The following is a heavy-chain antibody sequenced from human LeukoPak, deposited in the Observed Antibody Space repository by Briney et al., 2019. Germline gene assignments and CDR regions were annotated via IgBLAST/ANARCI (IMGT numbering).Heavy chain of an antibody. V-gene: IGHV4-39*01. CDR1: GGSISSSSYY. J-gene: IGHJ5*02. CDR2: IYYSGST. D-gene: IGHD5-12*01. Sequence: SETLSLTCTVSGGSISSSSYYWGWIRQPPGKGLEWIGSIYYSGSTYYNPSRKSRVTISVDTSKNQFSLKLSSVTAADTAVYYCARRGYSGYDPSWFDPWGQGTLVTVSS. CDR3: ARRGYSGYDPSWFDP.